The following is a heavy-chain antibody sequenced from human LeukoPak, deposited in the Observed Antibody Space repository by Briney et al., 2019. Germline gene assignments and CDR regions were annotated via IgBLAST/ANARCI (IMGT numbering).Heavy chain of an antibody. CDR2: INPNGGGT. Sequence: ASVKVSCKASGYTFTGYYMHWVRQAPGQGLEWMGWINPNGGGTKYAQKFQGRVTMTRDTSISTAYMELSSLKSDDTAVYYCARFLGYCSGGSCYFDYWGQGTLVTVSS. J-gene: IGHJ4*02. V-gene: IGHV1-2*02. CDR3: ARFLGYCSGGSCYFDY. D-gene: IGHD2-15*01. CDR1: GYTFTGYY.